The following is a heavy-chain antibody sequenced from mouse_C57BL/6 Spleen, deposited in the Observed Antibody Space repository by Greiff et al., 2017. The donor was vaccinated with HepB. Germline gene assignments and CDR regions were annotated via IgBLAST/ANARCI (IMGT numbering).Heavy chain of an antibody. CDR3: ARWGDEGFAY. V-gene: IGHV1-50*01. CDR2: IDPSDSYT. Sequence: QVQLQQPGAELVKPGASVKLSCKASGYTFTSYWMQRVKQRPGQGLEWIGEIDPSDSYTNYNQKFKGKATLTVDTSSSTAYMQLSSLTSEDSAVYYCARWGDEGFAYWGQGTLVTVSA. CDR1: GYTFTSYW. J-gene: IGHJ3*01.